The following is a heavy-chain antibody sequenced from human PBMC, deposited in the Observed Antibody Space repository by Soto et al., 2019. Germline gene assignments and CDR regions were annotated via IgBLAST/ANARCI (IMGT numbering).Heavy chain of an antibody. J-gene: IGHJ4*02. CDR3: ARTRSNTIFGVVGFDY. CDR1: GGSISSSNW. V-gene: IGHV4-4*02. D-gene: IGHD3-3*01. CDR2: IYHSGST. Sequence: SETLSLTCAVSGGSISSSNWWSWVRQPPGKGLEWIGEIYHSGSTNYNPSLKSRVTISVDKSKNQFSLKLSSVTAADTAVYYCARTRSNTIFGVVGFDYWGQGTLVSVSS.